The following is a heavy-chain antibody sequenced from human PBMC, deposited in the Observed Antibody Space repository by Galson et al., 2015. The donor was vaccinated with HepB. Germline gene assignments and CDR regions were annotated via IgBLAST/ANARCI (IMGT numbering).Heavy chain of an antibody. J-gene: IGHJ4*02. CDR2: IYDSGRT. CDR3: ASTPRGTMVRGVVIAPLLY. Sequence: ETLSLTCTVSGGSISSSDYYWGWIRQPPGKGLEWIGNIYDSGRTYNNPSLKSRVTITVDTSKNQFSLKLSSVTAADTAVYYCASTPRGTMVRGVVIAPLLYWGQGTLVTVSS. CDR1: GGSISSSDYY. D-gene: IGHD3-10*01. V-gene: IGHV4-39*01.